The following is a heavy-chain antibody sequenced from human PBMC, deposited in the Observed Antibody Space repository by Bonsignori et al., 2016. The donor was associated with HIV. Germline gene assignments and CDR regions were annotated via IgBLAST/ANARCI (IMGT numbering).Heavy chain of an antibody. D-gene: IGHD3-16*01. J-gene: IGHJ5*02. Sequence: WIRQPPGKGLEWVANIQEDGGELNYVHSVKGRFIISRDNAKNSVYLQLNSLRGDDTAVYYCAREIWGPESWGQGVLVTVSS. CDR2: IQEDGGEL. V-gene: IGHV3-7*01. CDR3: AREIWGPES.